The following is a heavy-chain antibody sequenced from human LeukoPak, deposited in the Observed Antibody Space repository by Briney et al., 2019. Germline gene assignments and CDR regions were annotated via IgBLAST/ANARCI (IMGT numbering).Heavy chain of an antibody. CDR3: AKDSGLYSSGWYYFDY. J-gene: IGHJ4*02. CDR1: GFTFDDYA. Sequence: PGRSLRLSCAASGFTFDDYARHWVRQAPGKGLEWVSGISWNSGSIGYADSVKGRFTISRDNAKNSLYLQMNSLRAEDTALYYCAKDSGLYSSGWYYFDYWGQGTLVTVSS. V-gene: IGHV3-9*01. D-gene: IGHD6-19*01. CDR2: ISWNSGSI.